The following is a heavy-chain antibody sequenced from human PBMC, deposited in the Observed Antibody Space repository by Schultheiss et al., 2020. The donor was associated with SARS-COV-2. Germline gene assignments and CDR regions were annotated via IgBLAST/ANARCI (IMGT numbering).Heavy chain of an antibody. J-gene: IGHJ6*03. CDR1: GGSISSSNW. CDR3: ARIRGVRGSWRGAGGTYYMDV. D-gene: IGHD3-10*01. V-gene: IGHV4-4*02. Sequence: SETLSLTCAVSGGSISSSNWWSWVRQPPGKGLEWIGYIYYSGSTYYNPSLKSRVTISVDTSKNQFSLKLSSVTAADTAVYYCARIRGVRGSWRGAGGTYYMDVWGKGTTVTVSS. CDR2: IYYSGST.